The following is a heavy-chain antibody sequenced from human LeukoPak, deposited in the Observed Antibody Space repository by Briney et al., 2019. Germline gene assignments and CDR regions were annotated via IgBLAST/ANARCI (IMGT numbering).Heavy chain of an antibody. CDR3: ASTWELPSNFDY. Sequence: SETLSLTCAVYGGSFSGYYWSWIRQPPGKGLEWIGEINHSGSTNYNPSLKSRVTISVDTSKNQFSLKLSSVTAADTAVYYCASTWELPSNFDYWGQGTLVTVSS. CDR1: GGSFSGYY. J-gene: IGHJ4*02. D-gene: IGHD1-26*01. CDR2: INHSGST. V-gene: IGHV4-34*01.